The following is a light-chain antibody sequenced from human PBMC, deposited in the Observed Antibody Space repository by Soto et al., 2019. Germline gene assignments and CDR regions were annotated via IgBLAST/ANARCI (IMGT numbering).Light chain of an antibody. Sequence: QSAPTQPRSVSGSPGQSVTISCTGTSSDVGAYDHVSWYQQHPGKAPKLMIHDVNQRPSGVPDRLSGSKSGNTASLTISGLQAEDDADYYCCSFAAMSGYVFGTGTKLTVL. CDR2: DVN. CDR3: CSFAAMSGYV. CDR1: SSDVGAYDH. J-gene: IGLJ1*01. V-gene: IGLV2-11*01.